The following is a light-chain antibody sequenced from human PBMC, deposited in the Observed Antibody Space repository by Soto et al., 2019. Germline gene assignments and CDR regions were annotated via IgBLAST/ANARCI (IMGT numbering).Light chain of an antibody. J-gene: IGLJ1*01. CDR3: CSYAGSYLYV. CDR2: DVN. CDR1: TSDVGGYNY. V-gene: IGLV2-11*01. Sequence: ALTQPRSVSGSLGQSVTISCTGTTSDVGGYNYVSWYQHHPGKAPKLIIYDVNNRPSGVPDRFSGSKSGNTASLTISGLRPEDEADYHCCSYAGSYLYVFGTGTKVTVL.